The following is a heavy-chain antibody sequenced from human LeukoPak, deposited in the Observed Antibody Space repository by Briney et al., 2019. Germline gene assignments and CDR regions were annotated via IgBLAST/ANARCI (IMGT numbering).Heavy chain of an antibody. Sequence: GGSLRLSCAASGFTFSDYYMSWIRQAPGEGLEWVSYISSSGSTIYYADSVKGRFTISRDNAKNSLYLQMNSLRAEDTAVYYCARDSFYDSSGYHLSYWGQGTLVTVSS. CDR2: ISSSGSTI. D-gene: IGHD3-22*01. J-gene: IGHJ4*02. CDR3: ARDSFYDSSGYHLSY. CDR1: GFTFSDYY. V-gene: IGHV3-11*01.